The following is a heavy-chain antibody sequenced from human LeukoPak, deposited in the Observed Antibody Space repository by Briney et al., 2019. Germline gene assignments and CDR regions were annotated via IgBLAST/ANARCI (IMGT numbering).Heavy chain of an antibody. J-gene: IGHJ4*02. CDR2: INHSGST. CDR1: GGSFSGYF. CDR3: ARDDY. Sequence: SETLSLTCAVYGGSFSGYFWSWIRQPPGKGLEWIGEINHSGSTNYNPSLKSRVTISVDTSKNQFSLKLSSVTAADTAVYYCARDDYWGQGTLVTVSS. V-gene: IGHV4-34*01.